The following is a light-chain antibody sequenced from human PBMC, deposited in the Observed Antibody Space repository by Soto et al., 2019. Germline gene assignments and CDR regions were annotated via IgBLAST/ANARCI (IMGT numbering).Light chain of an antibody. CDR3: SSYVRSRTDV. CDR2: EVT. J-gene: IGLJ1*01. Sequence: QSALTQPASVSGSPGQSITISCTGTRSDVGGYNFVSWLQQHPGKAPKLIIYEVTNRPSGISNRFSGSKSGNTASLTISGLQAEDEADYYCSSYVRSRTDVFGTGTKLTVL. V-gene: IGLV2-14*01. CDR1: RSDVGGYNF.